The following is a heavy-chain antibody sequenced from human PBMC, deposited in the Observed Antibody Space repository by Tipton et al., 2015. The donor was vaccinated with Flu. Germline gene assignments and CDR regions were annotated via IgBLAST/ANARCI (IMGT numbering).Heavy chain of an antibody. J-gene: IGHJ3*01. CDR2: INQDGSQK. Sequence: VQLVQSGGDLVQSGGSLRLSCVASGFSFSDYWMTWVRQAPGKGLQWVANINQDGSQKNYADSLKGRLTISRDNAKSSLYLQVSSLRADDAAVYYCARDPFLGTGDAFDVWGRGTMVTVSS. V-gene: IGHV3-7*01. CDR1: GFSFSDYW. D-gene: IGHD2/OR15-2a*01. CDR3: ARDPFLGTGDAFDV.